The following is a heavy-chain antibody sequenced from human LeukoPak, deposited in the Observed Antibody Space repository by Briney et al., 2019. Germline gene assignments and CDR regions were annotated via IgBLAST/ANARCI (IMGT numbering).Heavy chain of an antibody. Sequence: ASVKVSCKASGYTFTSYGISWVRQAPGQGLEWMGWISAYNGNTNYAQKLHGRVTMTTDTSTSTVYMELRSLRSDDTAVYYCAREIRAYSSGWTLMTYFDYWGQGTLVTVSS. CDR2: ISAYNGNT. V-gene: IGHV1-18*01. CDR3: AREIRAYSSGWTLMTYFDY. CDR1: GYTFTSYG. J-gene: IGHJ4*02. D-gene: IGHD6-19*01.